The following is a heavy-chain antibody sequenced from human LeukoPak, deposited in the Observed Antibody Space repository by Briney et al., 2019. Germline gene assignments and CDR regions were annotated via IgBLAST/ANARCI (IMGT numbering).Heavy chain of an antibody. V-gene: IGHV1-2*02. CDR1: GYTFTGYY. CDR3: AREAQSVDYGMDV. J-gene: IGHJ6*02. Sequence: PWASVKVSCKASGYTFTGYYMHWVRQAPGQGHEWMGWINPNSGGTNYAQKFQGRVTMTRDTSISTAYMELSRLRSDDTAVYYCAREAQSVDYGMDVWGQGTTVTVSS. CDR2: INPNSGGT. D-gene: IGHD2-21*01.